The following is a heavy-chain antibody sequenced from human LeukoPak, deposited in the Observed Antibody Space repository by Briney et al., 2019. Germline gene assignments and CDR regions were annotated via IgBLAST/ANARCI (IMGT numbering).Heavy chain of an antibody. CDR2: ISSSSSYI. V-gene: IGHV3-21*01. J-gene: IGHJ4*02. D-gene: IGHD3-10*01. Sequence: PGGSLRLSCAASGFTFSSYSMNWVRQAPGKGLEWVSSISSSSSYIYYADSVKGRFTISRDNAKNSLYLQMNSLRAEDTAVYYCAKDPGKYYYGSGSYPIDYWGQGTLVTVSS. CDR3: AKDPGKYYYGSGSYPIDY. CDR1: GFTFSSYS.